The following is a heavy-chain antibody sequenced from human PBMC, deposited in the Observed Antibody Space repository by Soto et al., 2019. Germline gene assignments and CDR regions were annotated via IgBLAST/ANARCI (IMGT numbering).Heavy chain of an antibody. Sequence: QLQLQESGSGLVKPSQTLSLTCAVSGGSISSGGYSWSWIRQPPGKGLEWIGYIYHSGSTYYNPSLKRRVTISVDRSTNQFSLKLSSVTAADTAVYYCARENYYDSSGYSDAFDIWGQGTMGTVSS. CDR3: ARENYYDSSGYSDAFDI. CDR1: GGSISSGGYS. D-gene: IGHD3-22*01. V-gene: IGHV4-30-2*01. CDR2: IYHSGST. J-gene: IGHJ3*02.